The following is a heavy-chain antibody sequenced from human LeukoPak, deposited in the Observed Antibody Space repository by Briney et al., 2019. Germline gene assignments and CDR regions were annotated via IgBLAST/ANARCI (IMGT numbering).Heavy chain of an antibody. D-gene: IGHD5-18*01. CDR1: GFTFSDYW. J-gene: IGHJ5*01. V-gene: IGHV3-74*01. Sequence: PGGSLRLSCAASGFTFSDYWMHWVRQAPGKGLGWVSRIHRDGSSTTYADSVKGRFTISRDNAKNTLYLQMNSLRAEDTAMYYCARGTEGYTYGEFDSWGQGTLVTVSS. CDR3: ARGTEGYTYGEFDS. CDR2: IHRDGSST.